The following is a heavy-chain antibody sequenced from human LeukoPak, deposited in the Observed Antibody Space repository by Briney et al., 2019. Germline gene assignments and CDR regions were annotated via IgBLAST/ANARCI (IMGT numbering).Heavy chain of an antibody. Sequence: GGSLRLSCSASGVPFSSYAMHWVRQAPGKGLEYVSAISDIGGSTYYADSMKGRFTISRDNSKDTLDLQMSSLRAQDPALYFCVRRYSFDPYGMDVWGQGTTVTVSS. D-gene: IGHD2-15*01. J-gene: IGHJ6*02. V-gene: IGHV3-64D*09. CDR2: ISDIGGST. CDR1: GVPFSSYA. CDR3: VRRYSFDPYGMDV.